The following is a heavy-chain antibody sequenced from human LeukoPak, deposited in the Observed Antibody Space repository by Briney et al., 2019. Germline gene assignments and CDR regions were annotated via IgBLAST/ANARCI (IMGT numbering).Heavy chain of an antibody. D-gene: IGHD3-10*01. J-gene: IGHJ4*02. CDR3: ATESHGSGSYCFDY. CDR2: FDPEDGET. V-gene: IGHV1-24*01. CDR1: GYTLTELS. Sequence: AASVKVSCKVSGYTLTELSMHWVRQAPGKGLEWMGGFDPEDGETIYAQKFQGRVTMTEDTSTDTAYMELSSLRSEDTAVYYCATESHGSGSYCFDYWGQGTLVTVSS.